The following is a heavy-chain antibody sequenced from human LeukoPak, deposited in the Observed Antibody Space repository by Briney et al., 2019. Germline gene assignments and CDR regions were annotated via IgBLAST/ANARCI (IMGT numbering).Heavy chain of an antibody. CDR2: INPNSGGT. V-gene: IGHV1-2*02. CDR1: GYTFTGYY. D-gene: IGHD2-2*02. CDR3: ARGRNGYCSSTSCYTWYYFDY. Sequence: ASVKVSCKASGYTFTGYYMHWVRQAPGQGLEWMGWINPNSGGTNYAQKFQGRVTMTRDTSISTAYMELSRLRSDDTAVYYCARGRNGYCSSTSCYTWYYFDYWGQGTPVTVSS. J-gene: IGHJ4*02.